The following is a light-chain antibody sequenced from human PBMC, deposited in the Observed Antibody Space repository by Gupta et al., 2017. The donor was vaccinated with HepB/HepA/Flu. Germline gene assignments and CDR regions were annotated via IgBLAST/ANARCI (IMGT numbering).Light chain of an antibody. J-gene: IGKJ1*01. CDR3: QQYGSSPRT. CDR2: GAS. V-gene: IGKV3-20*01. CDR1: QSVSSSY. Sequence: IVLTQSPGTLYLSPGERATLSCSASQSVSSSYLAWYQQKPGQAPRLLIYGASSRATGIPDRFSGSGSGTDFTLTISRLEPEDFAVYYCQQYGSSPRTFGQGTKVEIK.